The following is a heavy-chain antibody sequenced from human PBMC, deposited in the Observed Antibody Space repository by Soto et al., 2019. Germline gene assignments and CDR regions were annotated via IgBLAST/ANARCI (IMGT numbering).Heavy chain of an antibody. CDR3: ATHYYDSSGYSVPGY. CDR1: GYTLTELS. CDR2: FDPEDGET. D-gene: IGHD3-22*01. J-gene: IGHJ4*02. Sequence: ASVKVSCKVSGYTLTELSMHWVRQAPGKGLEWMGGFDPEDGETIYAQKFQGRVTMTEDTSTDTAYMELSSLRSEDTAVHYCATHYYDSSGYSVPGYWGQGTLVTVSS. V-gene: IGHV1-24*01.